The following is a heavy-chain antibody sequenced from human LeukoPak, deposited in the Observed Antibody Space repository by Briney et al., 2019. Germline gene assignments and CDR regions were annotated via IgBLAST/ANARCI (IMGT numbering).Heavy chain of an antibody. Sequence: PSETLSLTCAVYGGSFSGYYWSWIRQPPGKGLEWIGEINHSGSTNYNPSLKSRVTISVDTSKNQFSLKLSSVTAADTAVYYCARGGGYDYGDLRDYWGQGTLVTVSS. CDR3: ARGGGYDYGDLRDY. J-gene: IGHJ4*02. CDR1: GGSFSGYY. V-gene: IGHV4-34*01. CDR2: INHSGST. D-gene: IGHD4-17*01.